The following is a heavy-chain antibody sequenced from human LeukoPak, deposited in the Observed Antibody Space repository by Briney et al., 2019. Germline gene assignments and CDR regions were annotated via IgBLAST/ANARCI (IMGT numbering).Heavy chain of an antibody. J-gene: IGHJ4*02. CDR1: GYTLTSYG. CDR3: ARDADGVIDY. Sequence: GASVKVSCKASGYTLTSYGISWVRQAPGQGLERMGWISVYSGNTNYAQKLQGRVTLTTDTSTSTAYTELGSLRSDDTAVYYCARDADGVIDYWGQGTLVTVSS. D-gene: IGHD3-10*01. CDR2: ISVYSGNT. V-gene: IGHV1-18*01.